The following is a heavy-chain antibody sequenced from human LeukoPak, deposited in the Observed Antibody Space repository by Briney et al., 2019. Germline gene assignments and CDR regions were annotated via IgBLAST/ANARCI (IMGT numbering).Heavy chain of an antibody. CDR1: GFTFSGSA. J-gene: IGHJ5*02. V-gene: IGHV3-73*01. CDR2: IRSKANSYAT. D-gene: IGHD1-14*01. Sequence: PGGSLRLSCAASGFTFSGSAMHWVRQASGKGLERVGRIRSKANSYATAYAASVKGRFTISRDDSKNTAYLQMNSLKTEDTAVYYCTYEPLFDPWGQGTLVTVSS. CDR3: TYEPLFDP.